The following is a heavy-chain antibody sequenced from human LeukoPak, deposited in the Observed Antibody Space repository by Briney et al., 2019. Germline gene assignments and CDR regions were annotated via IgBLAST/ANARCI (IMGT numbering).Heavy chain of an antibody. J-gene: IGHJ4*02. CDR1: GFTFSSYW. V-gene: IGHV3-7*03. Sequence: GGSLRLSCAASGFTFSSYWMTWVHQAPGKGLEWVANINQDGSEKYYVDSVKGRFTISRDNAKNSLYLQMNSLRAEDTAVYYCARDSEGALDYWGQGTLVTVSS. CDR3: ARDSEGALDY. D-gene: IGHD1-26*01. CDR2: INQDGSEK.